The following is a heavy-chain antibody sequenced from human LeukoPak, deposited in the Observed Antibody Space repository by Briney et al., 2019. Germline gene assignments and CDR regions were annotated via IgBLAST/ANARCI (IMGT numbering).Heavy chain of an antibody. J-gene: IGHJ6*02. D-gene: IGHD2-2*01. CDR1: GGSISYYY. V-gene: IGHV4-59*01. Sequence: SETLSLTCTVSGGSISYYYWSWIRQPPGKGLEWVGYIYYSGRTNYNPSLKSRLTISLDMSKNQFSLKLSSVTAADTAVYYCARDRTTYQPKDPGLVYYYGMDVWGQGTTVTVSS. CDR2: IYYSGRT. CDR3: ARDRTTYQPKDPGLVYYYGMDV.